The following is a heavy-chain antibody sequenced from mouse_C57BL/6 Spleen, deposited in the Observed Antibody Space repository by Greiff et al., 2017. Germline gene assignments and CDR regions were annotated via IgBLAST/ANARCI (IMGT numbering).Heavy chain of an antibody. J-gene: IGHJ4*01. V-gene: IGHV2-3*01. CDR2: IWGDGST. Sequence: VKLMESGPGLVAPSPSLSITCTVSGFSLTSYGVSWVRQPPGKGLEWLGVIWGDGSTNYHSALISRLSISKDNSTSQVFLKLNSLQTDDTATYYCAKEGDGSLGYAMDYWGQGTSVTVSS. CDR3: AKEGDGSLGYAMDY. CDR1: GFSLTSYG. D-gene: IGHD2-3*01.